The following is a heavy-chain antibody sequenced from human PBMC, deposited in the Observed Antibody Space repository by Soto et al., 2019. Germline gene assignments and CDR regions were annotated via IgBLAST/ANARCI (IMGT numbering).Heavy chain of an antibody. CDR2: IIPVFGTA. CDR3: ARGDATKIVVTTYYAMDV. D-gene: IGHD4-17*01. J-gene: IGHJ6*02. Sequence: QVQLVQSGAEVKKPGSSVKVSCKASGGSLSNYGISWVRQAPGQGLEWMGGIIPVFGTANYAQKFQGRVKITADESTNIVYMDVDSLRSEDTAGYYCARGDATKIVVTTYYAMDVWGQGTTVTVSS. V-gene: IGHV1-69*12. CDR1: GGSLSNYG.